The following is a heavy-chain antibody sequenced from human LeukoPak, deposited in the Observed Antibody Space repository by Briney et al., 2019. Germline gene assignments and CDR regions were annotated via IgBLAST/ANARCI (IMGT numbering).Heavy chain of an antibody. CDR1: GFTFNIYA. V-gene: IGHV3-30*02. CDR2: IRYDGSNK. J-gene: IGHJ5*02. CDR3: AKDLPLSVTHWFDP. D-gene: IGHD3-16*02. Sequence: GGSLRLSCAASGFTFNIYAMIWVRQAPGKGLEWVAFIRYDGSNKYYADSVKGRFTISRDNSKNTLYLQMNSLRAEDTAVYYCAKDLPLSVTHWFDPWGQGTLVTVSS.